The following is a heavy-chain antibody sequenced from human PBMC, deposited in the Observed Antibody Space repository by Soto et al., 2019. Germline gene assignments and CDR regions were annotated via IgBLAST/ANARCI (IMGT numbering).Heavy chain of an antibody. CDR3: ARGVGGSHLPRYYFDY. CDR1: GFSLSTSGMC. D-gene: IGHD3-16*01. J-gene: IGHJ4*02. V-gene: IGHV2-70*01. Sequence: SGPTLVNPTQTLTLTCTFSGFSLSTSGMCVSWIRQPPGKALEWLALIDWDDDKYYSTSLKTRLTISKDTSKNQVVLTMTNMDPVDTATYYCARGVGGSHLPRYYFDYWGQGTLVTVSS. CDR2: IDWDDDK.